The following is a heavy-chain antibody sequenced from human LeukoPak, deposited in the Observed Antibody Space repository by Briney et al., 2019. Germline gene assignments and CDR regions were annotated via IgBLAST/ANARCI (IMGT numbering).Heavy chain of an antibody. CDR3: ARKFGDASRRSFDL. V-gene: IGHV4-34*01. CDR2: INHSGYT. J-gene: IGHJ4*02. CDR1: GGSFSGYY. D-gene: IGHD5-24*01. Sequence: KSSETLSLTCGVYGGSFSGYYYSWIRQPPGKGLEWIGEINHSGYTNYNPSLKSRVTISVDTSKNQFSLKLSSVTAADTAVYYCARKFGDASRRSFDLWGQGTPVTVSS.